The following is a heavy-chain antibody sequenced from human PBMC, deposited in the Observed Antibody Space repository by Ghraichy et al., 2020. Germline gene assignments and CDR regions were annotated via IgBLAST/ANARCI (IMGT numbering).Heavy chain of an antibody. CDR3: ARDRVPAAISNYYGMDV. Sequence: ASVKVSCKASGYTFTSYGISWVRQAPGQGLEWMGWISAYNGNTNYAQKLQGRVTMTTDTSTSTAYMELRSLRSDDTAVYYCARDRVPAAISNYYGMDVWGQGTTVTVSS. D-gene: IGHD2-2*02. CDR2: ISAYNGNT. J-gene: IGHJ6*02. V-gene: IGHV1-18*01. CDR1: GYTFTSYG.